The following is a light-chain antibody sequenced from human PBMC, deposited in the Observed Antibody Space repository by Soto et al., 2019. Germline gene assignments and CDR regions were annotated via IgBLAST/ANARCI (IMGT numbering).Light chain of an antibody. CDR3: QQYGSSQT. CDR2: GAS. Sequence: EIVLTQYRGTLSLSGGESSTLSCMASQSVSNNYLAWYQQKPGQAPRLLIYGASSRATGIPDRFSGSGSGTDFTLSISRLEAEDFAVYYCQQYGSSQTFGQGTKVDIK. J-gene: IGKJ1*01. V-gene: IGKV3-20*01. CDR1: QSVSNNY.